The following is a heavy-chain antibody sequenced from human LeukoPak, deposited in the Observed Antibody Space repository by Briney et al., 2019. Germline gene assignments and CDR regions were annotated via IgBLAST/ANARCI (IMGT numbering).Heavy chain of an antibody. J-gene: IGHJ4*02. D-gene: IGHD4-11*01. V-gene: IGHV3-11*01. CDR2: ISSSGSTI. CDR3: ARAPYSTSSGRRWAPRAFDY. CDR1: GFTFSDYY. Sequence: GGSLRLSCAASGFTFSDYYMSWIRQAPGKGLEWVSYISSSGSTIYYADSVKGRFTIFRDNAKNSLYLQMNSLRAEDTAVYYCARAPYSTSSGRRWAPRAFDYWGQGTLVTVSS.